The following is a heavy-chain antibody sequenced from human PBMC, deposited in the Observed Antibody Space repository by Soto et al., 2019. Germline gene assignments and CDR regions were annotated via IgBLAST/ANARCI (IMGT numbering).Heavy chain of an antibody. CDR2: IYPGDSDT. J-gene: IGHJ6*03. V-gene: IGHV5-51*01. CDR3: ARRHYYGWGVVSHYMDV. D-gene: IGHD3-10*01. Sequence: EESLKISCKGSGYSFTSYWIGWVRQMPGKGLEWMGIIYPGDSDTRYSPSFQGQVTISADKSISTAYLQWSSLKASDTAMYYCARRHYYGWGVVSHYMDVWGKGTTVTVSS. CDR1: GYSFTSYW.